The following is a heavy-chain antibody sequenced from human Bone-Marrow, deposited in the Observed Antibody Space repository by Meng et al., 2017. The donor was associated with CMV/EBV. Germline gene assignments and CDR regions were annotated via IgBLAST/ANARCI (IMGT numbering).Heavy chain of an antibody. D-gene: IGHD3-16*01. CDR1: GFTFSSYA. Sequence: GESLKISCAASGFTFSSYAMHWVRQAPGKGLEWVAVISYDGSNKYYADSVKGRFTISRDNSKNTLYLQMNSLRAEDTAVYYCARDTLAFDIWGQGTMVT. J-gene: IGHJ3*02. V-gene: IGHV3-30-3*01. CDR2: ISYDGSNK. CDR3: ARDTLAFDI.